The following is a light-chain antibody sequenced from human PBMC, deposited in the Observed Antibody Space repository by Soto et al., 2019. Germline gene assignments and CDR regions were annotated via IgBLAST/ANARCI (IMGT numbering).Light chain of an antibody. CDR2: GAS. CDR1: QSVSSN. V-gene: IGKV3-20*01. Sequence: IVMTQSPATLSVSPGEGATLSCRASQSVSSNLAWYQQKPGQAPRLLIYGASSRATGIPDRISGSGSGTDFTLNISRLEPDDFAVYYCQQFAVAPWTFGQGTKVDIK. J-gene: IGKJ1*01. CDR3: QQFAVAPWT.